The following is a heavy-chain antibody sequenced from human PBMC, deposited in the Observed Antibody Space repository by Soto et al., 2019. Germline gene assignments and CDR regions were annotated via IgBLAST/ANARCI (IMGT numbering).Heavy chain of an antibody. D-gene: IGHD6-13*01. CDR1: GGSISSYY. Sequence: SETLSLTCTVSGGSISSYYWSWIRQPPGKGLERIGYIYYSGSTNYNPSLKSRVTISVDTSKNQFSLKLSSVTAADTAVYYCARGIAAADYYFDYWGQGTLVTVSS. V-gene: IGHV4-59*01. J-gene: IGHJ4*02. CDR3: ARGIAAADYYFDY. CDR2: IYYSGST.